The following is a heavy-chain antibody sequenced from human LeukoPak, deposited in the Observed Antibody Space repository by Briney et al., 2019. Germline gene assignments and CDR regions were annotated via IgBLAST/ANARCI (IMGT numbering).Heavy chain of an antibody. CDR2: INQDGSQK. CDR1: GFTFSSYW. Sequence: GGSLRLSCAASGFTFSSYWMSWVRQAPGKGLEWVASINQDGSQKYYVESLKGRFTISRDNAKNSHYLQMNSLRAEDTAVYYCARGQARDHWGQGTLVTVSS. J-gene: IGHJ4*02. V-gene: IGHV3-7*01. CDR3: ARGQARDH.